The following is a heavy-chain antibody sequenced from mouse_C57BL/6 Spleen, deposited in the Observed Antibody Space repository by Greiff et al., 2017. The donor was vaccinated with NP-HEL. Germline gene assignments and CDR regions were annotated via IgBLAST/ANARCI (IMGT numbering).Heavy chain of an antibody. CDR3: ARGDDGTWFAY. D-gene: IGHD2-12*01. V-gene: IGHV1-64*01. CDR2: IHPNCGST. J-gene: IGHJ3*01. Sequence: VQLQQPGAELVKPGASVKLSCKASGYTFTSYWMHWVKQRPGQGLEWIGMIHPNCGSTNYNEKFKGKATLTVDKSSSTAYMQRSSLTSEDSAGDYGARGDDGTWFAYWGQGTLVTVSA. CDR1: GYTFTSYW.